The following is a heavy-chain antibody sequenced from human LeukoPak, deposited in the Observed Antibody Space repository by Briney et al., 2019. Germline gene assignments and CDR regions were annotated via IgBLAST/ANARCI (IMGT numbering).Heavy chain of an antibody. Sequence: SETLSLTCTVSGGSINNANYYWSWIRQPAGKGLEWIGRIYTSGSTNYNPSLKSRVTVSVDTSKNQFSLKLSSVTAADTAVYYCAGRDTAMVPDAFDIWGQGTMVTVSS. CDR2: IYTSGST. V-gene: IGHV4-61*02. CDR1: GGSINNANYY. J-gene: IGHJ3*02. D-gene: IGHD5-18*01. CDR3: AGRDTAMVPDAFDI.